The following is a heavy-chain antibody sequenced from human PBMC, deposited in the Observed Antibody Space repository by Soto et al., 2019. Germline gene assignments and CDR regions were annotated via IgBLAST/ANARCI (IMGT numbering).Heavy chain of an antibody. CDR2: IYYSGST. J-gene: IGHJ6*02. CDR1: GGSISSGGYY. CDR3: ARDWDIVGGMDV. V-gene: IGHV4-31*03. Sequence: QVQLQESGPGLVKPSQTLSLTCTVSGGSISSGGYYWSWIRQHPGKGLEWIGYIYYSGSTYYNPSLKSRVTISVDTSKNQFSPKLSSVTAADTAVYYCARDWDIVGGMDVWGQGTTVTVSS. D-gene: IGHD2-15*01.